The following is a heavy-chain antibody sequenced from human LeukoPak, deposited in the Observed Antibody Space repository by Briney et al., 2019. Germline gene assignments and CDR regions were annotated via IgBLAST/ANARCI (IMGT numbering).Heavy chain of an antibody. Sequence: GGSLRLSCAASGFIFSKAWMTGLRQAPGKGLEWVGRIKSKVNGETTDYAAPVKGRFTISRDDSKNTFYLQMNSLKIEDTAVYYCTICSGDCYSNYWGQGTLVSVSS. CDR3: TICSGDCYSNY. CDR1: GFIFSKAW. D-gene: IGHD2-21*02. CDR2: IKSKVNGETT. J-gene: IGHJ4*02. V-gene: IGHV3-15*01.